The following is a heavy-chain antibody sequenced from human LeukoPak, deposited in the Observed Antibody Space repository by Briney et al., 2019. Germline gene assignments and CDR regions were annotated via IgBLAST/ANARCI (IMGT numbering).Heavy chain of an antibody. CDR2: ISYDGSNR. J-gene: IGHJ3*02. V-gene: IGHV3-30*04. CDR1: GFTFSSYA. Sequence: PGGSLRLSCAASGFTFSSYAMHWVRQAPGKGLEWVAVISYDGSNRYYADSVKGRFTISRDKSKNTLYLQMNSLRAEDTAVYYCAKDQDTAMVPYDAFDIWGQGTMVTVSS. D-gene: IGHD5-18*01. CDR3: AKDQDTAMVPYDAFDI.